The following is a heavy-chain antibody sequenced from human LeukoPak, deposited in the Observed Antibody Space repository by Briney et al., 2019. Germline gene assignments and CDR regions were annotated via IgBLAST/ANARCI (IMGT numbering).Heavy chain of an antibody. CDR3: ARDTSGGPYNYFDP. Sequence: ASVRVSCKASGYTFTHYYIYWVRQAPGQGLEWMGWINPNSGGTNYAQKFLGRVTMTRDTSISTDYMELSSLRPDDTAVYYCARDTSGGPYNYFDPWGQGTLVTVSS. V-gene: IGHV1-2*02. CDR1: GYTFTHYY. D-gene: IGHD6-25*01. J-gene: IGHJ5*02. CDR2: INPNSGGT.